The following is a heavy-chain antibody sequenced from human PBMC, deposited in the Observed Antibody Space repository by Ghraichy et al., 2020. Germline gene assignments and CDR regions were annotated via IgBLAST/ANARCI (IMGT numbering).Heavy chain of an antibody. Sequence: ETLSLTCAASGFTFSNYWMHWVRQAPGKGLVWVSRINIDGSFTNYADSVKGRFTISRDSAKNTLYLQMNSLRDEDTAGYYCVRGTNGWYGIDYWGQGTLVSVSS. CDR1: GFTFSNYW. CDR3: VRGTNGWYGIDY. V-gene: IGHV3-74*01. D-gene: IGHD6-19*01. J-gene: IGHJ4*02. CDR2: INIDGSFT.